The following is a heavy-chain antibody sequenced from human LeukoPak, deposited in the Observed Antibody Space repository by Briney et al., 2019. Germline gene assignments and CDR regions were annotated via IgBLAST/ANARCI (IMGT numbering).Heavy chain of an antibody. CDR2: IIPIFGTA. D-gene: IGHD3-3*01. J-gene: IGHJ6*02. V-gene: IGHV1-69*13. Sequence: ASVKVSCKASGGTFSSYAISWVRQAPGQGLEWMGGIIPIFGTANYAQKFQGRVTITADESTSTAYMELSSLRSEDTAVYYCARDPLYDFWSGQLPAAGYGMDVWGQGTTVTVSS. CDR1: GGTFSSYA. CDR3: ARDPLYDFWSGQLPAAGYGMDV.